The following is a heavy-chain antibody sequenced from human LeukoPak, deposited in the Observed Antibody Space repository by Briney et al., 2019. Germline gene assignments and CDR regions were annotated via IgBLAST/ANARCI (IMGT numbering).Heavy chain of an antibody. CDR3: ARARRFAAAGTTAFDI. Sequence: SETLSLTCTVSGGSVSSGDYYWSWIRQPPGKGLEWIGYIYYSGNTYYNPSLKSRLTISVDTSKNQFSLKLTSVTAADTAVYYCARARRFAAAGTTAFDIWAKGQWSPSLQ. D-gene: IGHD6-13*01. CDR2: IYYSGNT. V-gene: IGHV4-30-4*08. CDR1: GGSVSSGDYY. J-gene: IGHJ3*02.